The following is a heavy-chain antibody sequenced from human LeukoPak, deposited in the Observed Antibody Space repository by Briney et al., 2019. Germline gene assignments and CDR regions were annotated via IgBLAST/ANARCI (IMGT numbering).Heavy chain of an antibody. V-gene: IGHV3-21*01. J-gene: IGHJ6*02. Sequence: GGSLRLSCAVSGFTFSSYSMNWVRQAPGKGLEWVSSISSSSSYIYYADSLKGRFTISRDNAKNSLYLQMNSLTAEDTAVYYCARPPYGDYYYGMDVWGQGTTVTVSS. CDR1: GFTFSSYS. D-gene: IGHD4-17*01. CDR2: ISSSSSYI. CDR3: ARPPYGDYYYGMDV.